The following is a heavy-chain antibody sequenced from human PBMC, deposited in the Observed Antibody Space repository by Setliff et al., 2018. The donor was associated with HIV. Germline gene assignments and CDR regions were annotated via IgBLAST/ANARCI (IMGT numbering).Heavy chain of an antibody. CDR2: IDHSGRS. CDR3: ARLGYCSSTSCLMGWFDP. CDR1: GGSLSADY. Sequence: PSETLSLTCAVYGGSLSADYWSWIRQTPGRGMEWIGEIDHSGRSNYNPSLKSRVTISVDTSKNQFSLKLYSVTAADTAVYYCARLGYCSSTSCLMGWFDPWGQGTLVTVSS. J-gene: IGHJ5*02. V-gene: IGHV4-34*01. D-gene: IGHD2-2*01.